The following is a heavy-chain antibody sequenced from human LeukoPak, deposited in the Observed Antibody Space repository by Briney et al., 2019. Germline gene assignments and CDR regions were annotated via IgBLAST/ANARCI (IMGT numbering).Heavy chain of an antibody. Sequence: GGSLRLSCAASGFTFSSYGMHWVRQAPGKGLEWVTVIWYDGSNKYYADSVKGRFTISRDNSKNTLYLQMNSLRAEDTAVYYCAKVKYSYGSGIVDYWGQGTLVTVSS. D-gene: IGHD5-18*01. CDR3: AKVKYSYGSGIVDY. CDR2: IWYDGSNK. V-gene: IGHV3-33*06. CDR1: GFTFSSYG. J-gene: IGHJ4*02.